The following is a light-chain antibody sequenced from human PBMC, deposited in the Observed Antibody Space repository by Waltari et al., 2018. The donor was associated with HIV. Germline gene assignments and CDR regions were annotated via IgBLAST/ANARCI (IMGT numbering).Light chain of an antibody. CDR2: DLI. Sequence: QSALTQPRSVSGSPGQSHTISCTGTTNDLVAVNQFHWYQQHPGRAPKLLIFDLIKRPSGVPDRFAGSKSGNTASLTISGLQAEDEADYYCCSSAGKYTFVFGTGTKVTVL. J-gene: IGLJ1*01. CDR1: TNDLVAVNQ. CDR3: CSSAGKYTFV. V-gene: IGLV2-11*01.